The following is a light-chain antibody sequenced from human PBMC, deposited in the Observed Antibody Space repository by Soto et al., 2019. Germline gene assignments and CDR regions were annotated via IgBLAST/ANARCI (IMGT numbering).Light chain of an antibody. CDR3: QQRSNWPLT. Sequence: EIVLTQSPATLSLSPGERATLSCRASQSVSSYLAWYQQKPGQAPRLLIYDASNRATGIPARFSGSGSGTDFTLTISSLDHEDFAVYYWQQRSNWPLTFGGGTKVEIK. CDR2: DAS. V-gene: IGKV3-11*01. J-gene: IGKJ4*01. CDR1: QSVSSY.